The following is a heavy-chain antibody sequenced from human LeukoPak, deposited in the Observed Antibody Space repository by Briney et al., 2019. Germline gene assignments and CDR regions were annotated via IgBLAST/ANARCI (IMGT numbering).Heavy chain of an antibody. D-gene: IGHD3-3*01. CDR1: GFTFSSYE. Sequence: GGSLRLSCAASGFTFSSYEMTWVRQAPGKWLEWVSDISSSGSTIYYADSVKGRFTISRDNAKNSLYLQMNSLRAEDTAVYYCARDLWAFWSGFDYWGQGTLVTVSS. J-gene: IGHJ4*02. V-gene: IGHV3-48*03. CDR2: ISSSGSTI. CDR3: ARDLWAFWSGFDY.